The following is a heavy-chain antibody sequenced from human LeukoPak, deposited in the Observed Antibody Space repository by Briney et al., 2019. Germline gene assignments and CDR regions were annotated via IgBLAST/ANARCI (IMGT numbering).Heavy chain of an antibody. Sequence: ASVKVSCKASGGTFSSYGISWVRQAPGQGLEWMGWISAYNGNTNYAQKLQGRVTMTTDTSTSTAYMELRSLRSDDTAVYYCARYPLGAPPVPDFDYWGRGTLVTVSS. D-gene: IGHD1-26*01. CDR3: ARYPLGAPPVPDFDY. CDR2: ISAYNGNT. V-gene: IGHV1-18*01. J-gene: IGHJ4*02. CDR1: GGTFSSYG.